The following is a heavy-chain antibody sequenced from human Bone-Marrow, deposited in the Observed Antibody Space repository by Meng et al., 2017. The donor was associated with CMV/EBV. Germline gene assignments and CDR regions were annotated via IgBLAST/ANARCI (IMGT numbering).Heavy chain of an antibody. Sequence: SETVSLTCTVSGGSISSSSYYWGWIRQPPGKGLEWIGSIYYSGSTYYNPSLKSRVTISVDTSKNQFSLKLSSVTAADTAVYYCARSSSEIATGVWYYWGQGTLVTVSS. J-gene: IGHJ4*02. CDR3: ARSSSEIATGVWYY. CDR2: IYYSGST. CDR1: GGSISSSSYY. V-gene: IGHV4-39*07. D-gene: IGHD3-10*01.